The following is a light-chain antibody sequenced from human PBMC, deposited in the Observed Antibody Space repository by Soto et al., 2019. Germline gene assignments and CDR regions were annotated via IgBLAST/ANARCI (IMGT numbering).Light chain of an antibody. CDR1: QDITNY. Sequence: DIQMTQSPSSLSASVGDRVTITCRASQDITNYLAWFQQKPGKAPKSLIYGASSLHSGVPSKFSGSGSGTEFTLTISSLQPEDFATYYCQQYYSYPFTFGGGTKVDIK. CDR2: GAS. CDR3: QQYYSYPFT. J-gene: IGKJ4*01. V-gene: IGKV1-16*02.